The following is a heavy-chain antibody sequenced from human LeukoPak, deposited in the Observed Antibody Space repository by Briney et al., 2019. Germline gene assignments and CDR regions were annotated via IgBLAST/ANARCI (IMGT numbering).Heavy chain of an antibody. D-gene: IGHD2-2*01. V-gene: IGHV4-4*07. Sequence: PSETLSLTCNVSGGSMTSYCWSWIRQPAGKGLEWIGRIYSSGSTNYSPSLKSRITLSVDTSNNHFSLNVSSVTAADTAVYYYARDSTARAYDIWGQGTLVTVSS. CDR1: GGSMTSYC. J-gene: IGHJ3*02. CDR3: ARDSTARAYDI. CDR2: IYSSGST.